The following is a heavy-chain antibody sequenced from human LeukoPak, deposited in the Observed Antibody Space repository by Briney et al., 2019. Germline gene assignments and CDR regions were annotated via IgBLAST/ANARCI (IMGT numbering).Heavy chain of an antibody. CDR2: IKQDGSEK. CDR1: GFTFSSYA. Sequence: GGSLRLSCAASGFTFSSYAMSWVRQAPGKGLEWVANIKQDGSEKYYEDSVKGRFAISRDNAKNSLYLQMNSLRAEDTAVYYCARAQPGYFDYWGQGTLVTVSS. V-gene: IGHV3-7*01. CDR3: ARAQPGYFDY. D-gene: IGHD2-2*01. J-gene: IGHJ4*02.